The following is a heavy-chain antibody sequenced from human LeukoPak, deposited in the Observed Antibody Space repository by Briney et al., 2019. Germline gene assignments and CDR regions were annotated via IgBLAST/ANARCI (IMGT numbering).Heavy chain of an antibody. CDR2: INASGGST. J-gene: IGHJ4*02. V-gene: IGHV3-23*01. Sequence: PGGSLRLSCTASGFTLSSYAMSWVRQAPGKGPEWVSVINASGGSTWYGHSGKGRFTISRDISKNTLYLQMNSLRAEDTAVYYCAKFGIAAAGSQGGDYWGQGTLVTVSS. D-gene: IGHD6-13*01. CDR1: GFTLSSYA. CDR3: AKFGIAAAGSQGGDY.